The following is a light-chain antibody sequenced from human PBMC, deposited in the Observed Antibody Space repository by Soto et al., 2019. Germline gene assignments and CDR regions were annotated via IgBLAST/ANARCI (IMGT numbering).Light chain of an antibody. V-gene: IGKV3-20*01. J-gene: IGKJ3*01. Sequence: EIVLTQSPATLSLSPGERATLSCRASQSVSSNLAWYQQKPGQAPRLLIYGASSRATGIPDRFSGSGSGTDFTLTISRLEPEDFAVYYCQQYGSSPLTFGPGTKVDI. CDR1: QSVSSN. CDR2: GAS. CDR3: QQYGSSPLT.